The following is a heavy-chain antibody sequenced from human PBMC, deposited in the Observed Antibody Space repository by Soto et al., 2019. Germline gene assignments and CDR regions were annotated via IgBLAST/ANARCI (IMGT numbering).Heavy chain of an antibody. J-gene: IGHJ6*02. Sequence: GGSLRLSCAASGFTFDDYAMHWVRQAPGKGLEWVSGISWNSGSIGYADSVKGRFTISRDNAKNSLYLQMNSLRAEDTALYYCAKDKRSRYYDSSGYGYYYYYGMDVWGQGTTVTVSS. CDR3: AKDKRSRYYDSSGYGYYYYYGMDV. CDR1: GFTFDDYA. V-gene: IGHV3-9*01. CDR2: ISWNSGSI. D-gene: IGHD3-22*01.